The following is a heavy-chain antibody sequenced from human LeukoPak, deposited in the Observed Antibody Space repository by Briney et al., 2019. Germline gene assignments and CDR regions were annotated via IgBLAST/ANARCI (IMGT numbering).Heavy chain of an antibody. J-gene: IGHJ4*02. CDR1: GGSISSGSYY. CDR2: IYTSGST. Sequence: SETLSLTCTVSGGSISSGSYYWSWVRQPAGKGLEWIGRIYTSGSTNYNPSLKSRVTISVDTSKNQFSLKLSSVTAADTAVYYCARDGSTQFDYWGQGTLVTVSS. CDR3: ARDGSTQFDY. V-gene: IGHV4-61*02. D-gene: IGHD1-1*01.